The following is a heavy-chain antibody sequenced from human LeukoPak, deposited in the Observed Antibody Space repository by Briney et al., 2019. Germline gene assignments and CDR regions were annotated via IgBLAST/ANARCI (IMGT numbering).Heavy chain of an antibody. D-gene: IGHD6-13*01. V-gene: IGHV4-31*03. J-gene: IGHJ5*02. CDR1: GGSISSGGYY. Sequence: PSETLSLTCTVSGGSISSGGYYRSWIRQHPGTGLEWIGYIYYSGSTYYNPSLKSRVTISVDTSKNQFSLKLSSVTAADTAVYYCARALPAAGTHNWFDPWGQGTLVTVSS. CDR2: IYYSGST. CDR3: ARALPAAGTHNWFDP.